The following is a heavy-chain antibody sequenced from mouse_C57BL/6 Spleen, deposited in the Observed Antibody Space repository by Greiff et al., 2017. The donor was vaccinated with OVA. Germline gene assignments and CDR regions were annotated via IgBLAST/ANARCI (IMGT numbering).Heavy chain of an antibody. CDR1: GYTFTDYE. CDR3: LYGGFDY. D-gene: IGHD1-1*01. CDR2: IDPETGGT. Sequence: VQLQQSGAELVRPGASVTLSCKASGYTFTDYELHWVKQTPVHGLEWIGAIDPETGGTAYNQKFKGKAILTADKSSSTAYMELRSLTSEDSAVYYCLYGGFDYWGQGTTLTVSS. V-gene: IGHV1-15*01. J-gene: IGHJ2*01.